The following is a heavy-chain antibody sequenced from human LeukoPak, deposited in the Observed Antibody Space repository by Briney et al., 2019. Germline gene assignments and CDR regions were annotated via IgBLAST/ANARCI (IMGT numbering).Heavy chain of an antibody. J-gene: IGHJ6*02. V-gene: IGHV3-72*01. CDR1: GFTFSDHY. D-gene: IGHD3-10*01. CDR3: CRYYFGSGSSRGMDV. CDR2: TRNKANSYTT. Sequence: GGSLRLSCAASGFTFSDHYMDWVPQAPGKGLEWVGRTRNKANSYTTEYAASVKGRFTISRDDSKNSLYLQMNSLKTEDSAVYYCCRYYFGSGSSRGMDVWGQGTTVTVSS.